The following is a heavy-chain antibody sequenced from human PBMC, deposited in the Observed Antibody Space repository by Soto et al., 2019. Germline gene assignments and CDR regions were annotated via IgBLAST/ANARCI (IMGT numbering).Heavy chain of an antibody. J-gene: IGHJ6*02. D-gene: IGHD2-8*02. CDR1: GFTFDEYG. Sequence: EVQLVESGGGLVQPGRSLRLSCGASGFTFDEYGMHWVRQAPGKGLEWVSGISWNSGTIGYADSVKGRFTISRDNAKNFLYLQMSSLRAEDRAVYYCVNSTGGSANGMYVWGQGTTVTVSS. CDR2: ISWNSGTI. V-gene: IGHV3-9*01. CDR3: VNSTGGSANGMYV.